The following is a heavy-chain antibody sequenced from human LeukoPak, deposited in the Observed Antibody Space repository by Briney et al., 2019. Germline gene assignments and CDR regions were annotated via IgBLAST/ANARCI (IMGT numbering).Heavy chain of an antibody. Sequence: GGSLRLSCAASGFTFSDYYMSWIRQAPGKGLEWVSYISSSGSTIYYADSVKGRFTISRDNAKNSLYLQMNSLRAEDTAVYYCAKLRLGELSYFDYWGQGTLVTVSS. V-gene: IGHV3-11*04. CDR3: AKLRLGELSYFDY. CDR1: GFTFSDYY. D-gene: IGHD3-16*02. J-gene: IGHJ4*02. CDR2: ISSSGSTI.